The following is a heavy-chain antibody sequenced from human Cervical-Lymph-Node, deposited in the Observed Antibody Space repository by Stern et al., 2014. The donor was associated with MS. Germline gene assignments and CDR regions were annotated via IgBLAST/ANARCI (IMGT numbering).Heavy chain of an antibody. V-gene: IGHV1-18*01. CDR1: GYIFTNHG. CDR2: ISTYNADT. CDR3: ARGSPFSYYYSSTYSYDMDV. Sequence: QMQLVQSGGEVKKPGASMKVSCKASGYIFTNHGINWVRQAPGQGLEWMGWISTYNADTYYAQNLKGRVTMTTDTSASTAYMELRTLTSDDTAVYYCARGSPFSYYYSSTYSYDMDVWGQGTTVTVSS. J-gene: IGHJ6*02. D-gene: IGHD2-2*01.